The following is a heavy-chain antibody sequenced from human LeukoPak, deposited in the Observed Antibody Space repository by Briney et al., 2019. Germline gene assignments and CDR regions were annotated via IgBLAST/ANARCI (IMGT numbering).Heavy chain of an antibody. J-gene: IGHJ3*02. CDR2: ISSNGGST. Sequence: GGSLRLACAASGFTFSSYAMHWVRQAPWKGLEYVSAISSNGGSTYYANSVKGRFTISRDNSKNTLYLQMGSLRAEDMAVYYCAREGCSGGSCYSLGAFDIWGQGTMVTVSS. CDR3: AREGCSGGSCYSLGAFDI. CDR1: GFTFSSYA. V-gene: IGHV3-64*01. D-gene: IGHD2-15*01.